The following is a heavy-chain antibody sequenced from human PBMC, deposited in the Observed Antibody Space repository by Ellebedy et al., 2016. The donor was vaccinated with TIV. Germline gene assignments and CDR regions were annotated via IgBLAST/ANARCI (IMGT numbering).Heavy chain of an antibody. D-gene: IGHD6-19*01. CDR2: INSDGSST. J-gene: IGHJ4*02. CDR3: ASSFQWLIGV. CDR1: GFTFSTNA. V-gene: IGHV3-74*01. Sequence: GESLKISCAAAGFTFSTNAMTWVRQAPGKGLVWVSRINSDGSSTSYADSVKGRFTISRDNAKNTLYLQMNSLRAEDTAVYYCASSFQWLIGVWGQGTLVTVSS.